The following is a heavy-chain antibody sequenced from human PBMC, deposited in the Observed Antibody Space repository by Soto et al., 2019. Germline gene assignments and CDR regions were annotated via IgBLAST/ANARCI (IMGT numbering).Heavy chain of an antibody. D-gene: IGHD6-13*01. J-gene: IGHJ5*02. CDR1: GGTFSSYA. V-gene: IGHV1-69*13. CDR2: IIPIFGTA. CDR3: ARGAGLSSLAAAGIGASVNWFDP. Sequence: SVKVSCKASGGTFSSYAISWVRQAPGQGLEWMGGIIPIFGTANYAQKFQGRVTITADESTSTAYMELSSLRSEDTAVYYCARGAGLSSLAAAGIGASVNWFDPWGQGTLVTVSS.